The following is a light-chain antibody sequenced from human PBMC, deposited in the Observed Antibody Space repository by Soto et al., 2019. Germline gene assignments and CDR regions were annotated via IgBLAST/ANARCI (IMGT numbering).Light chain of an antibody. CDR1: QSISSTY. CDR2: GAS. Sequence: IVLTQSPGTLSVSPGERVTLSCRASQSISSTYLAWYQQRPGQAPRLLIYGASSRAAGIPARFSGSGSGTDFTLTISRLEPEDFAVYYCQQYVSSVMHTFGQGTKLEIK. CDR3: QQYVSSVMHT. V-gene: IGKV3-20*01. J-gene: IGKJ2*01.